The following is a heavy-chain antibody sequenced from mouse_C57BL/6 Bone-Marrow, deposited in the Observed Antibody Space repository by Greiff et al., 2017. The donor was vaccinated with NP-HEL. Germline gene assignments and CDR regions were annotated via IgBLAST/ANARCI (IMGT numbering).Heavy chain of an antibody. Sequence: VQLKQSGPVLVKPGPSVKISCKASGFTFTDYYMHWVKQSHGKSLEWIGLVYPYNGGTSYNQKFKGKATLTVDTSSSTAYMELNSLTSEDSAVYYCARSPITTVVSMDYWGQGTSVTVSS. CDR2: VYPYNGGT. D-gene: IGHD1-1*01. J-gene: IGHJ4*01. CDR3: ARSPITTVVSMDY. V-gene: IGHV1-36*01. CDR1: GFTFTDYY.